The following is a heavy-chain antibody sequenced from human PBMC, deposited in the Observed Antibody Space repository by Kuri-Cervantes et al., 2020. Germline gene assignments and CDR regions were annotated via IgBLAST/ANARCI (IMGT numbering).Heavy chain of an antibody. CDR3: AREGVVRGWAESLAFDI. J-gene: IGHJ3*02. CDR1: GYTFTSYA. D-gene: IGHD6-19*01. CDR2: INAGNGNT. Sequence: ASVKVSCKASGYTFTSYAMHWVRQAPGQRLEWMGWINAGNGNTKYSQKFQGRVTITRDTSTSTAYMELSSLRSEDTAVYYCAREGVVRGWAESLAFDIWGQGTMVTVSS. V-gene: IGHV1-3*01.